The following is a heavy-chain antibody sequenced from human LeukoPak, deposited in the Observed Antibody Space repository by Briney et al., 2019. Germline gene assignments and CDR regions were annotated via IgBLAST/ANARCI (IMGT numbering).Heavy chain of an antibody. Sequence: PGGSLRLSCAASGFTFSDHYMDWVRQAPGKGLEWVGRSRNKAQSYITEYAASVKDRFTISRDDSKNSLFLQMNNLRTEDTAVYYCGARSLILGGAIDYWGQGTLVTVSS. J-gene: IGHJ4*02. D-gene: IGHD3-22*01. CDR1: GFTFSDHY. CDR2: SRNKAQSYIT. V-gene: IGHV3-72*01. CDR3: GARSLILGGAIDY.